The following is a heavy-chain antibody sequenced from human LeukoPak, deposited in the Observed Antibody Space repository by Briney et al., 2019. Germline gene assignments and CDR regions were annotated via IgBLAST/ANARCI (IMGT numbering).Heavy chain of an antibody. V-gene: IGHV4-34*01. CDR3: ARGPAYYDILSGYAGRRKRGYFDY. CDR2: INHSGST. J-gene: IGHJ4*02. D-gene: IGHD3-9*01. CDR1: GGSFSGYY. Sequence: SETLSLTCAVYGGSFSGYYWSWIRQPPGKGLEWIGEINHSGSTNYNPSLKSRVTISVDTSKNQFSLKLSSVTAADTAVYYCARGPAYYDILSGYAGRRKRGYFDYWGQGTLVTVSS.